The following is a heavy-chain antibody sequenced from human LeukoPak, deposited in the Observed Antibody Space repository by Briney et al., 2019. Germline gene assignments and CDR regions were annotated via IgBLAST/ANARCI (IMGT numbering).Heavy chain of an antibody. CDR2: MSPSGTT. V-gene: IGHV4-61*05. D-gene: IGHD3-22*01. CDR3: ARGQDDRSGTFDY. CDR1: GGSISSSSYY. J-gene: IGHJ4*02. Sequence: SETLSLTCTVSGGSISSSSYYWGWIRQPPGKGLDWITYMSPSGTTKYNPSLKSRVTTSEDTSRTQFSLRLSSVTAADTAVYYCARGQDDRSGTFDYWGQGILVTVSS.